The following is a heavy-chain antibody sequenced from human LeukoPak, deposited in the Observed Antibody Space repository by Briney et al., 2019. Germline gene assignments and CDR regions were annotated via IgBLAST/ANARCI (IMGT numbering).Heavy chain of an antibody. J-gene: IGHJ4*02. D-gene: IGHD3/OR15-3a*01. CDR2: IKQDGSEK. CDR3: ARVDPEYYFDY. CDR1: GFTFSSYW. Sequence: PGGSLRLSCAASGFTFSSYWMSWVRQAPGKGLEWVANIKQDGSEKYYVDSVKGRFTISRDNAKNSLYLQMNGLRAEDTAVYYCARVDPEYYFDYWGQGTLVTVSS. V-gene: IGHV3-7*01.